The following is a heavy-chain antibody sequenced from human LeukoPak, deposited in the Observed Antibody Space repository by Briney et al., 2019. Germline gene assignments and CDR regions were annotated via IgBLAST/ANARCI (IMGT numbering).Heavy chain of an antibody. V-gene: IGHV1-2*02. Sequence: ASLKVSCKTSGYIFTDFYLHWVRQAPGQGLEWMGWISPTNGATSYARRFQGRVSMARDTSISTSYMELSRLGSDDTAVYYCARSLSMTRGLITMMLGYWGQGTLVTVSS. CDR2: ISPTNGAT. D-gene: IGHD3-10*01. CDR3: ARSLSMTRGLITMMLGY. CDR1: GYIFTDFY. J-gene: IGHJ4*02.